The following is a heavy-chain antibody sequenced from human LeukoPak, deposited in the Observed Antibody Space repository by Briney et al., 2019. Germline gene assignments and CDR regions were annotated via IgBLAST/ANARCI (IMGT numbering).Heavy chain of an antibody. CDR1: GVSISSYY. Sequence: PSETLSLTCTVPGVSISSYYWSWVRQPAGKGLEWIRRIHTTGSTNYNPSLKSRVTMSVDTSKNQFSLKLSSVTAADTAVYYCARDRYYYDSSGYAIDYGGQGTLVTVSS. V-gene: IGHV4-4*07. D-gene: IGHD3-22*01. CDR2: IHTTGST. J-gene: IGHJ4*02. CDR3: ARDRYYYDSSGYAIDY.